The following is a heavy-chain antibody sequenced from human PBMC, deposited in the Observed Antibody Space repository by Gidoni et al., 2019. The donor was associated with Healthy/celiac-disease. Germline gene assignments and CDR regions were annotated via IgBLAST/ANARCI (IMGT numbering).Heavy chain of an antibody. Sequence: EVQLLESGGGLVQPGGSLRLSCAASGFPFSSDAMSWVRQAPGKGLGWVSAISGSGGSTYYADSVKGRFTISRDNSKNTLYLQMNSLRAEDTAVYYCAKASYSSGWYGGWGQGTLVTVSS. V-gene: IGHV3-23*01. D-gene: IGHD6-19*01. J-gene: IGHJ4*02. CDR3: AKASYSSGWYGG. CDR1: GFPFSSDA. CDR2: ISGSGGST.